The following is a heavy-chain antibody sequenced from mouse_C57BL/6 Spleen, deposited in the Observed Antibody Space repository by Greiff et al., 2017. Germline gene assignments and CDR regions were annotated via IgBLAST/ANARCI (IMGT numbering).Heavy chain of an antibody. D-gene: IGHD1-1*01. Sequence: QVQLQQPGAELVKPGASVKMSCKASGYTFTSYWITWVKQRPGQGLEWIGDIYPGSGSTNYNEKFKSKATLTVDTSSSTAYMQLSSLTSEDSAVYYCRRGDGSSPYWYFDVWGTGTTVTVSS. J-gene: IGHJ1*03. CDR1: GYTFTSYW. V-gene: IGHV1-55*01. CDR2: IYPGSGST. CDR3: RRGDGSSPYWYFDV.